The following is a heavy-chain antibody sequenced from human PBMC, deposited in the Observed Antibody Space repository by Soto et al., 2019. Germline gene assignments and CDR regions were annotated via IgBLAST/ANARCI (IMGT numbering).Heavy chain of an antibody. CDR2: ISSSSSYI. Sequence: GGSLRLSCAASGFTFSSYSMNWVRQAPGKGLEWVSSISSSSSYIYYADSVKGRFTISRDNAKNSLYLQMNSLRAEDTAVYYCAGATFSYYDFWSGGDAFDIWGQGTMVTVSS. CDR3: AGATFSYYDFWSGGDAFDI. V-gene: IGHV3-21*01. D-gene: IGHD3-3*01. CDR1: GFTFSSYS. J-gene: IGHJ3*02.